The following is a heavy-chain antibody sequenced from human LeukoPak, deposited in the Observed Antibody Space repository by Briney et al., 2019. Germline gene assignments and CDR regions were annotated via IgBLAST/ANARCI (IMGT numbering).Heavy chain of an antibody. CDR3: ARDQGYDFWSGYYTPRFDY. Sequence: ASVKVSCKASGYTFTSYYMHWVRQAPGQGLEWMGIINPSGGSTSYAQKFQGRVTMTRDTSTSTVYMELRSLRSDDTAVYYCARDQGYDFWSGYYTPRFDYWGQGTLVTVSS. CDR2: INPSGGST. V-gene: IGHV1-46*01. CDR1: GYTFTSYY. D-gene: IGHD3-3*01. J-gene: IGHJ4*02.